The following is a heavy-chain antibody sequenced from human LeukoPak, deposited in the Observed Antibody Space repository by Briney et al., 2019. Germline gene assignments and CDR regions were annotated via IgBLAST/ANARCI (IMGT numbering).Heavy chain of an antibody. V-gene: IGHV3-48*02. CDR2: ISWGSNVI. CDR1: GFTFSSYS. D-gene: IGHD3-22*01. CDR3: AQWGDRSGFFYYGMDV. Sequence: GGSLRLSCTASGFTFSSYSMNWVRQAPGKGLEWLSYISWGSNVIYYADSVKGRFTTSRDDAKNSLFLQMNSLTDEDTAVYYCAQWGDRSGFFYYGMDVWGQGTTVTVSS. J-gene: IGHJ6*02.